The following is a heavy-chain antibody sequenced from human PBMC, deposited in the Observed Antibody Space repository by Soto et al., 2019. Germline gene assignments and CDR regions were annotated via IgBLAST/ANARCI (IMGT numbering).Heavy chain of an antibody. D-gene: IGHD7-27*01. CDR1: GFTFSDYA. Sequence: EVQLLESGGGLVQPGGSLRLSCVASGFTFSDYAMSWVRQAPGKGLEWVSVISGGGGSTYYTDSVKGRFIISRDNSKKTLVLPMNSLRAEDKGRYFCSRFSGDATRAVLGNLGPGTLVNVSS. J-gene: IGHJ4*02. CDR3: SRFSGDATRAVLGN. V-gene: IGHV3-23*01. CDR2: ISGGGGST.